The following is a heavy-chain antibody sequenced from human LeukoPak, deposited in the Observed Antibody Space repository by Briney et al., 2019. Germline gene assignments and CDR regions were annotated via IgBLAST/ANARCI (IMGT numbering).Heavy chain of an antibody. V-gene: IGHV3-23*01. CDR2: MSGSGGST. CDR3: AGAMMVVANLWGVFDY. D-gene: IGHD3-22*01. Sequence: GESLRLSCAGSGFTFSDYTMNWVRQAPGKGLEWVSGMSGSGGSTYYADSVKGRFTISRDNSKNTLYLQMNSLRAEDTAVYYCAGAMMVVANLWGVFDYWGQGTQVTVSS. J-gene: IGHJ4*02. CDR1: GFTFSDYT.